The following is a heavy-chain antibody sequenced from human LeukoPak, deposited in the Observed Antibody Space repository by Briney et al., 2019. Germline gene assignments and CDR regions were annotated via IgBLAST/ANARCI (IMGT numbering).Heavy chain of an antibody. D-gene: IGHD5-18*01. V-gene: IGHV1-69*01. CDR2: IIPIFGTA. J-gene: IGHJ4*02. CDR3: ASGYSYGEDFDY. CDR1: GGTFSSYA. Sequence: SVKASCKASGGTFSSYAISWVRQAPGQGLEWMGGIIPIFGTANYAQKFQGRVTITADESTSTAYMELSSLRSEDTAVYYCASGYSYGEDFDYWGQGTLVTVSS.